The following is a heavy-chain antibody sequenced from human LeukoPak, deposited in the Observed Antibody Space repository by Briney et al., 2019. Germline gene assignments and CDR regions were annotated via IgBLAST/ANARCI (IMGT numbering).Heavy chain of an antibody. Sequence: GESLKISCKGSGYSFSSYWIAWVRQMPGKGLEWMGLIYPRDSRTTYSPSFQGQVTISADKSISTAYLQWTSLKDSDIAMYYCARHLSDITSSPNYWGPGTLVTVSS. CDR2: IYPRDSRT. J-gene: IGHJ4*02. CDR1: GYSFSSYW. D-gene: IGHD2-2*01. V-gene: IGHV5-51*01. CDR3: ARHLSDITSSPNY.